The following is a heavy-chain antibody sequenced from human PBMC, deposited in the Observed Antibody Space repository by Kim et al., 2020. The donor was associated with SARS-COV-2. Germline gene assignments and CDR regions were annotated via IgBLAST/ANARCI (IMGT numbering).Heavy chain of an antibody. CDR3: ARDSRSITMVRGVIITAWWDYYYYGMDV. CDR2: ISSSGSTI. J-gene: IGHJ6*02. D-gene: IGHD3-10*01. Sequence: GGSLRLSCAASGFTFSDYYMSWIRQAPGKGLEWVSYISSSGSTIYYADSVKGRFTISRDNAKNSLYLQMNSLRAEDTAVYYCARDSRSITMVRGVIITAWWDYYYYGMDVWGQGTTVTVSS. CDR1: GFTFSDYY. V-gene: IGHV3-11*01.